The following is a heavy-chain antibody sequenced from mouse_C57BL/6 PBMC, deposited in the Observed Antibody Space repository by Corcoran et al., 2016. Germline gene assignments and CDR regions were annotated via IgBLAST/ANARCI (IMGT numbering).Heavy chain of an antibody. D-gene: IGHD1-1*01. J-gene: IGHJ2*01. V-gene: IGHV8-12*01. CDR2: IYWDDDK. CDR1: GFSLSTSGMG. Sequence: QVTLKESGPGILQSSQTLSLTCSFSGFSLSTSGMGVSWIRQPSGKGLEWLAHIYWDDDKRYNPSLKSRLTISKDTSRNQVFLKITSVDTADTATYYCARSYGSSYVDYFDYWGQGTTLTVSS. CDR3: ARSYGSSYVDYFDY.